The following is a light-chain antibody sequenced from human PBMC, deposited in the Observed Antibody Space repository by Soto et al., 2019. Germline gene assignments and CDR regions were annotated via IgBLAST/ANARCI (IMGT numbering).Light chain of an antibody. J-gene: IGLJ2*01. Sequence: QSVLTQSPSASASLGVSVKLTCTLSSGHSTYAIAWHQQQPDRGPRYLMTLNSDGSHTKADAIPYRFSGSSSGAARYLTITSLQSEDEADYYCQTWDTGTVVFGGGTKLTVL. CDR1: SGHSTYA. V-gene: IGLV4-69*01. CDR2: LNSDGSH. CDR3: QTWDTGTVV.